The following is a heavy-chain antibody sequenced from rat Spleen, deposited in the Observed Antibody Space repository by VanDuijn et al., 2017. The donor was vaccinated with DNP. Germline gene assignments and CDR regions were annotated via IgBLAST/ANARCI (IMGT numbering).Heavy chain of an antibody. CDR3: ARIDGGFAY. Sequence: EVQLQESGPGLVKPSQSLSLTCSVTGYSITRSYRWNWIRKFPGSKMEWMAYISYSGSTGYNPSLKSRISITRDTSKNQFFLQLNSVTTEDTATYYCARIDGGFAYWGQGTLVTVSS. D-gene: IGHD4-1*01. CDR1: GYSITRSY. CDR2: ISYSGST. J-gene: IGHJ3*01. V-gene: IGHV3-1*01.